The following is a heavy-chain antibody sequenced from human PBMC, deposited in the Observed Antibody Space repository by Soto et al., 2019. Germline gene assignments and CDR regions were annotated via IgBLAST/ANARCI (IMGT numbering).Heavy chain of an antibody. CDR3: ASFRFYGSGSHKNRFDY. J-gene: IGHJ4*02. V-gene: IGHV1-69*01. Sequence: QVQLVQSGAEVKKPGSSVKVSCKASGGTFSSYAISWVRQAPGQGLEWMGGIIPIFGTANYAQTFQGRVTITADESTSTAYMELSSLRAEDTAVYYCASFRFYGSGSHKNRFDYWGQGTLVTVSS. D-gene: IGHD3-10*01. CDR1: GGTFSSYA. CDR2: IIPIFGTA.